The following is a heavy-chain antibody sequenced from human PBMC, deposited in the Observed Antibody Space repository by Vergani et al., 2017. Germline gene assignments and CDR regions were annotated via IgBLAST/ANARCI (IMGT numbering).Heavy chain of an antibody. CDR1: GYSISSGYY. Sequence: QVQLQESGPGLVKPSETLSLTCAVSGYSISSGYYWGWIRQPPGKGLEWIGSIYHSGSTYYNPSLKSLVTISVDTSKNQFSLKLSSVTAADTAVYYCARHVERYGDYVYYFDYWGQGTLVTVSS. D-gene: IGHD4-17*01. J-gene: IGHJ4*02. CDR2: IYHSGST. CDR3: ARHVERYGDYVYYFDY. V-gene: IGHV4-38-2*01.